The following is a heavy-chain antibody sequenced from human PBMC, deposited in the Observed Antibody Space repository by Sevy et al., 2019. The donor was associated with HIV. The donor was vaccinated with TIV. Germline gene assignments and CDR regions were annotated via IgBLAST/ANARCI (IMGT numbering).Heavy chain of an antibody. Sequence: GSLRLSCAASGFTFSSYGMHWVRQAPGKGLEWVAFIRYDGSNKYYADSVKGRFTISRDNSKNTLYLQMNSLRAEDTAVYYCAKDNLAGYYYDSSGLDYWGQGTLVTVSS. J-gene: IGHJ4*02. V-gene: IGHV3-30*02. CDR2: IRYDGSNK. D-gene: IGHD3-22*01. CDR1: GFTFSSYG. CDR3: AKDNLAGYYYDSSGLDY.